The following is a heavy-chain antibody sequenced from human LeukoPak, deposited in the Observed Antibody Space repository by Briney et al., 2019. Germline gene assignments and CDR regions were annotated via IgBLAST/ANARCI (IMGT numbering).Heavy chain of an antibody. CDR3: ARGDCSGGNCYEGDFDY. J-gene: IGHJ4*02. CDR2: INPSGGST. V-gene: IGHV1-46*01. Sequence: ASVKVSCKASGYTFTSYYMHWVRQAPGQGLEWMGIINPSGGSTSYAQKFQGRVTMTRDTSISTAYMELTRLRSDDTAVYYCARGDCSGGNCYEGDFDYWGQGTLVTVSS. CDR1: GYTFTSYY. D-gene: IGHD2-15*01.